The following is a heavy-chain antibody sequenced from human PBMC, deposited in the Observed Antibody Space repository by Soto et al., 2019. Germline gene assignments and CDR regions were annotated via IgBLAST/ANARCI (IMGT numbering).Heavy chain of an antibody. CDR1: GYTLTELS. J-gene: IGHJ4*01. CDR2: FDPEDGET. V-gene: IGHV1-24*01. Sequence: ASVKVSCKVSGYTLTELSMHWFRQARGKGLEWMGGFDPEDGETIYAQKFQGRVTMTEATYTDTAYMELSSLRSEDTAVYYCATWNYGGTFDYWG. D-gene: IGHD1-7*01. CDR3: ATWNYGGTFDY.